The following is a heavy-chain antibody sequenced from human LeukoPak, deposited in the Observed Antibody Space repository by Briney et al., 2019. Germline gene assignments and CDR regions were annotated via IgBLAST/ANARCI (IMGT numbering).Heavy chain of an antibody. V-gene: IGHV3-48*03. CDR1: GFTVTDSE. CDR3: ARDPYSGNYGNYYYYYMDV. Sequence: GGSLRLSCAASGFTVTDSEFNWVRQTPGKGLEWVSYINWSGSNIYYADSVKGRFTISRDNAKDSLYLQMNSLGPEDTAVYYCARDPYSGNYGNYYYYYMDVWGKGTTVTISS. J-gene: IGHJ6*03. CDR2: INWSGSNI. D-gene: IGHD1-26*01.